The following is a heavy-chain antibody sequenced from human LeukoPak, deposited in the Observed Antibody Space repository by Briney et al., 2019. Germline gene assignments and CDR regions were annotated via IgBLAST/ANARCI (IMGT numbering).Heavy chain of an antibody. V-gene: IGHV4-39*02. Sequence: PSETLPLTCTVSGGSISSSSYYWGWIRQPPGKGLEWIGSLYYSGSTYYNPSLKSRVTISVDTSKNHFSLRLRSVTAADTAVFYCAYSPPYFYYMDVWGKGTTVTVSS. CDR3: AYSPPYFYYMDV. D-gene: IGHD2-15*01. J-gene: IGHJ6*03. CDR1: GGSISSSSYY. CDR2: LYYSGST.